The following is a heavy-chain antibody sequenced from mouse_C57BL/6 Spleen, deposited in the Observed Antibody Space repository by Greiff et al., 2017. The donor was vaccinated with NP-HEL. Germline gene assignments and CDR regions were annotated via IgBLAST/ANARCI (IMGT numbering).Heavy chain of an antibody. V-gene: IGHV5-9-1*02. D-gene: IGHD2-2*01. CDR2: ISSGGDYI. CDR1: GFTFSSYA. J-gene: IGHJ4*01. Sequence: DVMLVESGEGLVKPGGSLKLSCAASGFTFSSYAMSWVRQTPEKRLEWVAYISSGGDYIYYADTVKGRFTISRDNARNTLYLQMSSLKSEDTAMYYCTRGGNGYDDAMDYWGQGTSVTVSS. CDR3: TRGGNGYDDAMDY.